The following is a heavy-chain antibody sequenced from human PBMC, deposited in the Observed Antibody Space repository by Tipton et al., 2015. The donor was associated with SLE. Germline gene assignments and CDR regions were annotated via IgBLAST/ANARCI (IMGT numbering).Heavy chain of an antibody. CDR2: IYYTMSA. CDR3: ARVPRTFYYDYSGHFDY. J-gene: IGHJ4*02. V-gene: IGHV4-59*06. D-gene: IGHD3-22*01. Sequence: TLPLTCKVSGDSLSSYYWTWSRQPTGKGLEWIGYIYYTMSAYYNPSLKSRVIISLDTSKNHFSLKLSSVTAADTAVYYCARVPRTFYYDYSGHFDYWGPGTLVTVSS. CDR1: GDSLSSYY.